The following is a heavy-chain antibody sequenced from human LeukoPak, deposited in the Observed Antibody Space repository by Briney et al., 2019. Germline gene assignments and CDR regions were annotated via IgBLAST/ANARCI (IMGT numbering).Heavy chain of an antibody. J-gene: IGHJ4*02. D-gene: IGHD3-3*02. CDR1: GASINSPNW. CDR3: ARLADC. V-gene: IGHV4-4*02. CDR2: VYHSGST. Sequence: PSETLSLACAVSGASINSPNWWTWVRQPPGKGLEWIGEVYHSGSTRYNPSLKSRVTVSMDKSKNQSSLSLTSVTAADTAVYYCARLADCWGPGTLVTVSS.